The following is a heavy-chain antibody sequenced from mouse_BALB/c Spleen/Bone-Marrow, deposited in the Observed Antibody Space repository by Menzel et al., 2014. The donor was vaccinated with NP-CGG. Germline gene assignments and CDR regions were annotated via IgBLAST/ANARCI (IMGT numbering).Heavy chain of an antibody. CDR2: INPDSSTI. CDR3: ARNAYYAMDY. CDR1: GFDFSRYW. V-gene: IGHV4-1*02. Sequence: EVMLVESGGGLVQPGGSLELSCAASGFDFSRYWMSWVRQAPGKGLEWIGEINPDSSTISYTPSLKDKFIISRDNAKNTLYLQMSKVKSEDTALYYCARNAYYAMDYWGQGTSVTVSS. J-gene: IGHJ4*01.